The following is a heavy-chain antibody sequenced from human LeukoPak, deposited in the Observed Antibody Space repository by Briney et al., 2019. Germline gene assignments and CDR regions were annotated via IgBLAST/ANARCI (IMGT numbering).Heavy chain of an antibody. D-gene: IGHD3-22*01. Sequence: ASVKVSCKASGYTFTSYGISWVRQAPGQGLEWMGWINTNTGNPSYAQGFFTGRYVFSLDTSASTAYLQINGLKADDTAVYYCARVFDVVVVPSYFDYWGQGTLVTVSS. J-gene: IGHJ4*02. CDR3: ARVFDVVVVPSYFDY. V-gene: IGHV7-4-1*02. CDR2: INTNTGNP. CDR1: GYTFTSYG.